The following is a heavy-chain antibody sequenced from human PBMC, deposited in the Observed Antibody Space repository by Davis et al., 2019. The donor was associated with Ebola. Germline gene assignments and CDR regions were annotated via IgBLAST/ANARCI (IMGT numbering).Heavy chain of an antibody. CDR2: INPNSGGT. V-gene: IGHV1-2*06. CDR1: GYTFTGYY. CDR3: ARDYGDPYSGSTFFDY. D-gene: IGHD1-26*01. Sequence: AASVKVSCKASGYTFTGYYMHWVRQAPGQGLEWMGRINPNSGGTNYAQKFQGRVTMTRDTSISTAYMELSRLRSDDTAVYYCARDYGDPYSGSTFFDYWGQGTLVTVSS. J-gene: IGHJ4*02.